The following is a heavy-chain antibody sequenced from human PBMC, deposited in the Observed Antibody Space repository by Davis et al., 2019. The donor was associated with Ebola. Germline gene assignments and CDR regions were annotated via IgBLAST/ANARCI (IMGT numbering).Heavy chain of an antibody. Sequence: PGGSLRLSCKGYGYSFTSYWIGWVRQMPGKGLEWMGIIYPGDSDTRYSPSFQGQVTISADKSISTAYLQWSSLKASDTAMYYCARSNDYGDFYYYYGMDVWGKGTTVTVSS. J-gene: IGHJ6*04. V-gene: IGHV5-51*01. CDR2: IYPGDSDT. D-gene: IGHD4-17*01. CDR3: ARSNDYGDFYYYYGMDV. CDR1: GYSFTSYW.